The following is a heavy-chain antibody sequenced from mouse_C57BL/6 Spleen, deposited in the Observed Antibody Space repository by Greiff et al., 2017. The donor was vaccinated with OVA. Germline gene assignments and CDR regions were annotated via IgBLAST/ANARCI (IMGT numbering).Heavy chain of an antibody. V-gene: IGHV1-15*01. D-gene: IGHD1-1*01. Sequence: QVQLQQSGAELVRPGASVTLSCKASGYTFTDYEMHWVKQTPVHGLEWIGAIDPETGGTAYNQKFKGKAILTADKSSSTAYMELRSLTSEDSAVYYCTRSRGRLDYWGQGTTLTVSS. CDR2: IDPETGGT. CDR3: TRSRGRLDY. CDR1: GYTFTDYE. J-gene: IGHJ2*01.